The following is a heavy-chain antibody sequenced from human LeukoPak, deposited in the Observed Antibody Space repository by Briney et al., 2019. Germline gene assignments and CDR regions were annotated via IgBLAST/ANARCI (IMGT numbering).Heavy chain of an antibody. J-gene: IGHJ4*02. Sequence: PGRSLRLSCAASGFTFSSYGMHWVRQAPGKGLEWVSAISGSGGSTYYADSVKGRFTISRDNSKNTLYLQMNSLRAEDTAVYYCAKDDSSGYDGTYYFDYWGQGTLVTVSS. CDR3: AKDDSSGYDGTYYFDY. V-gene: IGHV3-23*01. D-gene: IGHD3-22*01. CDR2: ISGSGGST. CDR1: GFTFSSYG.